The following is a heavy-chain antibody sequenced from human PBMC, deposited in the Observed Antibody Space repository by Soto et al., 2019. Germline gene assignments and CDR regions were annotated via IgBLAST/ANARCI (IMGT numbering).Heavy chain of an antibody. CDR1: GGTFSSYA. D-gene: IGHD3-3*01. V-gene: IGHV1-69*13. J-gene: IGHJ6*02. Sequence: ASVKVSCKASGGTFSSYAISWVRQAPGQGLEWMGGIIPIFGTANYAQKFQGRVTITADESTSTAYMELSSLRSEDTAVYYCARGEYYDFWSGFSGPMDVWGQGTTVTVSS. CDR3: ARGEYYDFWSGFSGPMDV. CDR2: IIPIFGTA.